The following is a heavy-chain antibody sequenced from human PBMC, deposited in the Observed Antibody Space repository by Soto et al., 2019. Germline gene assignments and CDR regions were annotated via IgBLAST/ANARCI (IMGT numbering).Heavy chain of an antibody. D-gene: IGHD2-2*01. CDR3: VKGYCSSTSCFPFDP. CDR2: ISSNGGST. V-gene: IGHV3-64D*06. J-gene: IGHJ5*02. Sequence: GGSLRLSCSASGFTFSSYAMLWVRQAPGKGLEYVSAISSNGGSTYYADSVKGRFTISRDNSKNTLYLQMSSLRAEDTAVYYCVKGYCSSTSCFPFDPWGQGTLVTVSS. CDR1: GFTFSSYA.